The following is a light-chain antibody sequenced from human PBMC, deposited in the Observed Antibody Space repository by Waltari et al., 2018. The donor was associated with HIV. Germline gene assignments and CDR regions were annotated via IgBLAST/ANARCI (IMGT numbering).Light chain of an antibody. CDR1: TRDVGDYHS. CDR2: DVS. Sequence: QSALTQPASVSGAPGQSITFSCIGTTRDVGDYHSVPWYQQLPGTAPRLMIYDVSQRPSGVSNRFSGSKSGNTAFLTISGLQADDEADYYCCSYAGSSTYVFGTGTKVTVL. V-gene: IGLV2-23*02. J-gene: IGLJ1*01. CDR3: CSYAGSSTYV.